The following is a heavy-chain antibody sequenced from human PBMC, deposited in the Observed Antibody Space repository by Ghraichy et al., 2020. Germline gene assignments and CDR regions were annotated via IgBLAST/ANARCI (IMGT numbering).Heavy chain of an antibody. J-gene: IGHJ4*02. CDR3: TRDQEYIVDY. V-gene: IGHV6-1*01. CDR2: TYYRSKWYN. Sequence: SPTLSLTCAISGDSVSSNSAGWNWIRQSPSRGLEWLGRTYYRSKWYNDYGVSVKSRITINPDTSKNQFSLQLNSVTPEDTGVYYCTRDQEYIVDYWGQGTLVTVSS. D-gene: IGHD5-12*01. CDR1: GDSVSSNSAG.